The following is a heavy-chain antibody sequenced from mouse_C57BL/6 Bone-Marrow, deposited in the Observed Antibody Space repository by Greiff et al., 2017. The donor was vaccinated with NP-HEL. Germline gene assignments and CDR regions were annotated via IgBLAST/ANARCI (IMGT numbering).Heavy chain of an antibody. Sequence: VQLQQSGAELVRPGASVKLSCTASGFNIKDDYMHWVKQRPEQGLEWIGWIDPENGDTEYASKFQGKATITADTSSNTAYLKLSSLTSEDTAVYYCTATLSTTVVAEYFDVWGKGTTVTVSS. V-gene: IGHV14-4*01. CDR3: TATLSTTVVAEYFDV. CDR2: IDPENGDT. J-gene: IGHJ1*03. CDR1: GFNIKDDY. D-gene: IGHD1-1*01.